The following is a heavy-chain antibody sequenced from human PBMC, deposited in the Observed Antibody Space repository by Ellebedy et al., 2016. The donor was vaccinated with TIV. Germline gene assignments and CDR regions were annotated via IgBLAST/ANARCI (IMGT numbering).Heavy chain of an antibody. Sequence: AASVKVSCKASGGTFSSYAISWVRQAPGQGLEWMGRIIPILAIADYAQKFQGRVTITADKSTSTAYLELSSLRSEDTAVYYCARGRRFFYYYGMDVWGQGTTVTVSS. J-gene: IGHJ6*02. D-gene: IGHD3-3*01. CDR1: GGTFSSYA. CDR3: ARGRRFFYYYGMDV. CDR2: IIPILAIA. V-gene: IGHV1-69*04.